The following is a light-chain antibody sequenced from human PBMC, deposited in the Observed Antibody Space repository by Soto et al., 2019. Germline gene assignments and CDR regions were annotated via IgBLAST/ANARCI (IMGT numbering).Light chain of an antibody. V-gene: IGKV1-5*03. J-gene: IGKJ4*01. CDR2: KAS. Sequence: DIQMTQSPSIVSASVGDRVTITCRASQSIRSWLAWYQQKPGKAPKLLIYKASSLESGVPSRFSGSGSGTEFTLTISSLQPDDFSTYHCQQNYSTNLDFGGGTKVHI. CDR1: QSIRSW. CDR3: QQNYSTNLD.